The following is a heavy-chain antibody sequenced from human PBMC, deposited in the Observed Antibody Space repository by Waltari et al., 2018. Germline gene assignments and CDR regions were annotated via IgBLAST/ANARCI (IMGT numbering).Heavy chain of an antibody. Sequence: QLQLQESGPGLLKPSETLSLPCTVSGRSIRSSSYSWGWIRQPPGKGLEWIADLYYTGTPYYNPSLKSRVTISVDTSRNQFSLKLSSVTAADTAVYFCARRSGYYDLWGQGTMVTVSS. V-gene: IGHV4-39*07. J-gene: IGHJ3*01. D-gene: IGHD3-3*01. CDR1: GRSIRSSSYS. CDR3: ARRSGYYDL. CDR2: LYYTGTP.